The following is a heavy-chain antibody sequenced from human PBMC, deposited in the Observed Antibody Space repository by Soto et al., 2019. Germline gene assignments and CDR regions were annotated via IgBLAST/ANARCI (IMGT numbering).Heavy chain of an antibody. CDR2: ISWNSAST. V-gene: IGHV3-9*01. Sequence: EVQLVESGGGLVEPGRSLRLSCVGSGFTFDDFAMHWVRQAPGKGLVWVSGISWNSASTGYADSVMGRFTISRDNAKKSLYLQMRSLTGEDTAMYYCVKDFRRYTNGLDVWGTGTSVTVSS. CDR1: GFTFDDFA. CDR3: VKDFRRYTNGLDV. J-gene: IGHJ6*04. D-gene: IGHD5-18*01.